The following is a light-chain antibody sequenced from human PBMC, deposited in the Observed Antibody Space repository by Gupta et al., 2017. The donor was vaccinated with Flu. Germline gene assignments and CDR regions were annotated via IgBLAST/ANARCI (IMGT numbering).Light chain of an antibody. CDR2: EVS. J-gene: IGLJ3*02. Sequence: QSALTQPASVSGSPGQSITISCTGPSSDVGGYNYVSLYQQHPGKAPHLMLYEVSNRPSGVSHRFSCSTSGDTAAPTISGLQAEDEAAYYCSSYTNSSTRGGVFGGGTKLTVL. V-gene: IGLV2-14*01. CDR3: SSYTNSSTRGGV. CDR1: SSDVGGYNY.